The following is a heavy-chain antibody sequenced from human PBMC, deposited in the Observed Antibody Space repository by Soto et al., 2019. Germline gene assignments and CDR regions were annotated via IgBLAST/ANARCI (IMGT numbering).Heavy chain of an antibody. J-gene: IGHJ6*02. V-gene: IGHV3-30*18. CDR3: AKQEGYSYGFGYYYYGMDV. CDR1: GFTFSSYG. D-gene: IGHD5-18*01. Sequence: GGSLRLSCAASGFTFSSYGMHWVRQAPGKGLEWVAVISYDGSNKYYADSVKGRFTISRDNSKNTLYLQMNSLRAEDTAVYYCAKQEGYSYGFGYYYYGMDVWGQGTTVTVSS. CDR2: ISYDGSNK.